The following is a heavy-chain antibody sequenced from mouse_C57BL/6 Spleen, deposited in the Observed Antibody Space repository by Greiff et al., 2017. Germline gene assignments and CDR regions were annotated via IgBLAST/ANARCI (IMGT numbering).Heavy chain of an antibody. CDR2: FYPGSGSI. J-gene: IGHJ4*01. V-gene: IGHV1-62-2*01. CDR3: ARHGYDGYSFYYAMDY. D-gene: IGHD2-3*01. Sequence: QVQLQQSGAELVKPGASVKLSCKASGYTFTEYTIHWVKQRSGQGLAWIWWFYPGSGSIKYNEKFKDKATLTADKSSSTVYMELSRWTSEDSAVYFCARHGYDGYSFYYAMDYWGQGTSVTVSS. CDR1: GYTFTEYT.